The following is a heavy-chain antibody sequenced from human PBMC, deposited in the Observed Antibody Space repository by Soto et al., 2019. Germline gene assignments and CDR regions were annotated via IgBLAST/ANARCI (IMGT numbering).Heavy chain of an antibody. Sequence: QVQLVESGGGVVQPGRSLRLSCAASGFTFSSYGMHWVRQAPGKGLEWVAIISYDESNKYYADSVKGRFAISRDNSKNTLYLQINSLTTEDTAVYYCERDARGGGSCPGEYWGQGTRVTVSS. CDR3: ERDARGGGSCPGEY. CDR1: GFTFSSYG. J-gene: IGHJ4*02. CDR2: ISYDESNK. V-gene: IGHV3-30*03. D-gene: IGHD2-15*01.